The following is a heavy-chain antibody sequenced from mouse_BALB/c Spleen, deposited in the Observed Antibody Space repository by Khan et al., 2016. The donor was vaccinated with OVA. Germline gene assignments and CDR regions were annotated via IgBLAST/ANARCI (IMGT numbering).Heavy chain of an antibody. CDR3: TRAGWAALAY. Sequence: QVQLQQPGAELVKPGASVKLSCKASGYTFTSYYIYWVKQRPGQGLEWIGGINPSNGGTYFNEKFESKATLTVDKSSSTAFMQVSSLTSADAAVYDCTRAGWAALAYWGQGTLVTVSA. D-gene: IGHD1-1*02. CDR2: INPSNGGT. V-gene: IGHV1S81*02. J-gene: IGHJ3*01. CDR1: GYTFTSYY.